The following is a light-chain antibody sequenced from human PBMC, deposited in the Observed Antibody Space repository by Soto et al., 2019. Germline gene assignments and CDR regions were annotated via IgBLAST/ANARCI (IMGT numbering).Light chain of an antibody. CDR1: SSDVGAYDC. J-gene: IGLJ1*01. V-gene: IGLV2-8*01. CDR3: ASYTSSSPYV. Sequence: QSALTQPPSASGSPGQSVTISCTGTSSDVGAYDCVSWYQQHPGKAPRLMIYEVTKRPSGVPDRFSGSKSGDTASLTVSGLHTDDAADYCCASYTSSSPYVFGTGTKVTVL. CDR2: EVT.